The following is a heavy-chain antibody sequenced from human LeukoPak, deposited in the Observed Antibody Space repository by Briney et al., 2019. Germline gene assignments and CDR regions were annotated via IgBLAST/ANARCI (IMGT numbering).Heavy chain of an antibody. D-gene: IGHD3-3*01. V-gene: IGHV1-69*13. CDR1: GGTFSSYA. CDR2: IIPIFGTA. Sequence: SVKVSCKASGGTFSSYAISWVRQAPGQGLEWMGGIIPIFGTANYAQKFQGRVTITADESTSTAYMELSSLRSEDTAVYYCAIQFSRIFGVVNPKNPFDPWGQGTLVTVSS. J-gene: IGHJ5*02. CDR3: AIQFSRIFGVVNPKNPFDP.